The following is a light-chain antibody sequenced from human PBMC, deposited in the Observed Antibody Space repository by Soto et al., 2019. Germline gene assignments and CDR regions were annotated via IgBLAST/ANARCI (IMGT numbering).Light chain of an antibody. J-gene: IGKJ1*01. CDR1: QTISSK. Sequence: IVMPQSPTTLSVSPGESATLSCRASQTISSKLAWYRQKPGQAPRLLIYAASTRATGIPARFSGSGSGTDFTLTISSLQSEDFAVYYCQQYYSWRTFGQGTDVDIK. V-gene: IGKV3-15*01. CDR3: QQYYSWRT. CDR2: AAS.